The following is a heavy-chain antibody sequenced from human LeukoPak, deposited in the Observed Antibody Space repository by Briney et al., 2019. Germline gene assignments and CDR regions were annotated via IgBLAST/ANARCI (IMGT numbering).Heavy chain of an antibody. V-gene: IGHV4-30-2*01. CDR2: IYHSGST. CDR3: ARHGFMAGGSSWTGYYYYYGMDV. Sequence: SETLSLTCTVSGGSISSGGYYWSWIRQPPGKGLEWIGYIYHSGSTYYNPSLKSRVTISVDRSKNQFSLKLSSVTAADTAVYYCARHGFMAGGSSWTGYYYYYGMDVWGQGTTVTVSS. J-gene: IGHJ6*02. D-gene: IGHD2-15*01. CDR1: GGSISSGGYY.